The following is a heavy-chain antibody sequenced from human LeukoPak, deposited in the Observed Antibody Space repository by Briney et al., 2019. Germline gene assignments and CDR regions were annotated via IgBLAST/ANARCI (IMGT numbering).Heavy chain of an antibody. CDR3: ARHVHSSGWYYFDH. CDR2: IYYSGST. CDR1: GGSISSYY. V-gene: IGHV4-59*01. D-gene: IGHD6-19*01. J-gene: IGHJ4*02. Sequence: PSETLSLTCTVSGGSISSYYWSWIRQPPGKALEGIGYIYYSGSTNYNPSLKSRVTISVDTSKNQFSLKLSSVTAADTAVYYCARHVHSSGWYYFDHWGRGILVTVSS.